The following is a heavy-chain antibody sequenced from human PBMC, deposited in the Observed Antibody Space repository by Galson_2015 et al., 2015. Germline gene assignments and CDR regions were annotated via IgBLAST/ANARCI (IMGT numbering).Heavy chain of an antibody. J-gene: IGHJ6*02. CDR2: IYYSGST. D-gene: IGHD2-15*01. CDR1: GGSISSRSYY. Sequence: AALSLTCTVSGGSISSRSYYWGWIRPPPGKGLEWIGSIYYSGSTYYNPSLKSRVTISVDTSKNQFSLKLSSVTAADTAVYYCATTMGYCSGGSCGVYGMDVWGQGTTVTVSS. CDR3: ATTMGYCSGGSCGVYGMDV. V-gene: IGHV4-39*01.